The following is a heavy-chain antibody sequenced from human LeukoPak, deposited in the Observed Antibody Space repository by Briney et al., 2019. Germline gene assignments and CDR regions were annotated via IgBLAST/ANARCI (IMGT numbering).Heavy chain of an antibody. CDR1: GWSFNDYY. CDR2: INARGDT. D-gene: IGHD2-2*01. CDR3: ARGQVPAARGYNWFDP. V-gene: IGHV4-34*01. J-gene: IGHJ5*02. Sequence: SETLSLTCAVYGWSFNDYYWNWVRQPPGKGLEWIGEINARGDTNYNPSLKSRVTISVDSSKNQFSLTLTSMIAADTAIYYCARGQVPAARGYNWFDPWGQGTLVAVSP.